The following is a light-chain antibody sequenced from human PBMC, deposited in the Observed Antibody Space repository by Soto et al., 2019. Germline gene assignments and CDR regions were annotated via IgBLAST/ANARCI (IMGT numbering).Light chain of an antibody. J-gene: IGKJ5*01. CDR3: QQYNNWPPIT. CDR2: GAS. Sequence: EIVMTQSPAARSVSPWEIATLSWMASQSVSSNLAWYQQKPGQAPRLLIYGASTRATGIPARFSGSGSGTEFTLAISSLQSEDFAVYYCQQYNNWPPITFGQGTRLEIK. V-gene: IGKV3-15*01. CDR1: QSVSSN.